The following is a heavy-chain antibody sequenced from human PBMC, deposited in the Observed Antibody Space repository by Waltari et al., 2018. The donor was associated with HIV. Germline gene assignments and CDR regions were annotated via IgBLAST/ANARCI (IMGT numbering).Heavy chain of an antibody. V-gene: IGHV3-21*01. CDR1: GFTFSSYS. CDR2: ISSSSSYI. Sequence: EVQLVESGGGLVQPGGSLRLSCAASGFTFSSYSMNWVRQAPGKGLEWVSSISSSSSYIYYGDSVKGRFTISRDNAKNSLFLQMNSLRVEDTAVYYCARSPGIAATNLIDYWGQGTLVTVSS. D-gene: IGHD2-15*01. CDR3: ARSPGIAATNLIDY. J-gene: IGHJ4*02.